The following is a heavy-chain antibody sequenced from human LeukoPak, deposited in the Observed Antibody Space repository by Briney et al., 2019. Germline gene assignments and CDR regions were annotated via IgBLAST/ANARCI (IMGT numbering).Heavy chain of an antibody. CDR2: IGAGGGT. Sequence: GGSLRLSCAASGFTFSTYAMSWVRQAPGEGLEWVSSIGAGGGTYYADSLKGRFTISRDNSKNTLYLQMNSLRAEDTAVYYCAKMVGPTPSYCYMDVWGKGTTVTVSS. CDR3: AKMVGPTPSYCYMDV. D-gene: IGHD1-26*01. J-gene: IGHJ6*03. V-gene: IGHV3-23*01. CDR1: GFTFSTYA.